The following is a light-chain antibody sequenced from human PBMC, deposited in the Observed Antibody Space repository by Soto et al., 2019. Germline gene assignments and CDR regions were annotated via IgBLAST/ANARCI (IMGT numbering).Light chain of an antibody. Sequence: EIVLTQSPGTLSLSPGERATLSCRASQSVSSTYFAWYQQKPGQAPRLLIFATSNRATGIPDRFSVSGSGTDFTLTISRLEPEDFAVYYCQEYGGSPLYAFGQGTKLEIK. J-gene: IGKJ2*01. CDR1: QSVSSTY. CDR3: QEYGGSPLYA. V-gene: IGKV3-20*01. CDR2: ATS.